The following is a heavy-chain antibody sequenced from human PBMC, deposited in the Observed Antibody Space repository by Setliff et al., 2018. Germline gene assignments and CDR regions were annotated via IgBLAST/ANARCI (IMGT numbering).Heavy chain of an antibody. D-gene: IGHD1-1*01. CDR3: ARVRNTQNGFFDY. CDR2: IYYGGST. J-gene: IGHJ4*02. CDR1: GGSISDYY. V-gene: IGHV4-59*01. Sequence: PSETLSLTCTVSGGSISDYYWSWIRQAPGKGLEWIGYIYYGGSTNYNPSLNSRVAISVDTSENQFSLRLNSVTAADTAIYYCARVRNTQNGFFDYWSQGTLVTVSS.